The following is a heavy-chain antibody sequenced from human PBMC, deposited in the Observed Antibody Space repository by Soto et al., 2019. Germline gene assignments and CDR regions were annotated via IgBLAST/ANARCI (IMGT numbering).Heavy chain of an antibody. D-gene: IGHD3-3*01. CDR2: IYWADDK. CDR1: GFSLTTSGVG. Sequence: QITLNESGPTQVKPRQTLTLTCTFSGFSLTTSGVGVGWIRQSPGKAPEWLALIYWADDKRYSPSLKSRLTITKDTSTNQVVLTMADLDPADTATYYCAHRVLRTVFGLVTTTAIYFDFWGQGTPVAVSS. CDR3: AHRVLRTVFGLVTTTAIYFDF. J-gene: IGHJ4*02. V-gene: IGHV2-5*02.